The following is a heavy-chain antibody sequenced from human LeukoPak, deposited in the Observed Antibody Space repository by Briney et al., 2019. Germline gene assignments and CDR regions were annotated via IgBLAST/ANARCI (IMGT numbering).Heavy chain of an antibody. D-gene: IGHD3-10*02. V-gene: IGHV4-34*01. CDR2: INHSGST. CDR3: ARGLFGELLYYYYYMDV. CDR1: GGSFSGYY. Sequence: SETLSLTCAVYGGSFSGYYWSWIRQPPGKGLEWIGEINHSGSTNYNPSLKSRVTISVDTSKNQFSLKLSSVTAADTAVYYCARGLFGELLYYYYYMDVWGKGTTVTISS. J-gene: IGHJ6*03.